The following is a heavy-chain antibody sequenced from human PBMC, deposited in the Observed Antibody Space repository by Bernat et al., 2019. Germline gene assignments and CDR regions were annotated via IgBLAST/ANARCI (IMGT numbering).Heavy chain of an antibody. D-gene: IGHD3-3*01. J-gene: IGHJ4*02. Sequence: QLQLQESGPGLVKPSETLSLTCTVSGGSISSSSYYWGWIRQPPGKGLEWIGSIYYSGSTYYNPSLKSRVTISVDTSKNQFSLKLSSVTAADTAVYYCARQKLGSYNFWGINYYDDWGQGTLVTVSS. CDR2: IYYSGST. CDR3: ARQKLGSYNFWGINYYDD. V-gene: IGHV4-39*01. CDR1: GGSISSSSYY.